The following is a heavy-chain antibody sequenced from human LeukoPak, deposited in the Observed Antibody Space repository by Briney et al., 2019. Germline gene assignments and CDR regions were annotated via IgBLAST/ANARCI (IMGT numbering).Heavy chain of an antibody. D-gene: IGHD6-13*01. CDR2: ISWNSGSI. CDR3: ARVAAGTTFYYMDV. CDR1: GFTFDDYA. V-gene: IGHV3-9*01. Sequence: PGGSLRLSCAASGFTFDDYAMHWVRQAPGKGLEWVSGISWNSGSIGYADSVKGRFTISRDNAKNSLYLQMNSLRAEDTAVYYCARVAAGTTFYYMDVWGKGTTVTVSS. J-gene: IGHJ6*03.